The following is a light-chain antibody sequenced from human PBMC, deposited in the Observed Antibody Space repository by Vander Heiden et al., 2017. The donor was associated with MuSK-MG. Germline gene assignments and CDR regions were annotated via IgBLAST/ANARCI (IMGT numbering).Light chain of an antibody. J-gene: IGLJ2*01. CDR2: RDN. V-gene: IGLV3-9*01. CDR3: QVWDNNSVI. CDR1: NIGNKN. Sequence: SAELTQPLSVSVALGQTARITCGASNIGNKNVHWYQQKPGQAPLLLIHRDNNRPSGVPDRFSGSNPGNPATLIITGVQVGDEADYFCQVWDNNSVIFGGGTRLTVL.